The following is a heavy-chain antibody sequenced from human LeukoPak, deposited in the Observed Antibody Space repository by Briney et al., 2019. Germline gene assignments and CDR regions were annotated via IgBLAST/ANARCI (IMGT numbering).Heavy chain of an antibody. D-gene: IGHD5-12*01. CDR3: ARAPNIYSGYDEGDY. J-gene: IGHJ4*02. CDR1: GFSFSHFT. Sequence: GGSLRLSCAASGFSFSHFTMNWVRQAPGKRLEWVSPIISSSRYIYYADSVKGRFTISRDNAKNSLYLQMNSLRAEDTAVYYCARAPNIYSGYDEGDYWGQGTLVTVSS. CDR2: IISSSRYI. V-gene: IGHV3-21*01.